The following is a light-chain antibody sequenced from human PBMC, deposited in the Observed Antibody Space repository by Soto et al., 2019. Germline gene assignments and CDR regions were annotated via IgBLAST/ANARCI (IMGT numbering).Light chain of an antibody. CDR3: QQSYTSPFN. J-gene: IGKJ3*01. V-gene: IGKV1-39*01. CDR1: QSIVSY. Sequence: DIHMTQSPSSLSASVGDRVTIICRASQSIVSYLNWYQQKPGKAPKLLVYAASSPRTGVPSRFSGSGSGTNFTLTIGSLQPEDFATYYCQQSYTSPFNFGTGTQVDVK. CDR2: AAS.